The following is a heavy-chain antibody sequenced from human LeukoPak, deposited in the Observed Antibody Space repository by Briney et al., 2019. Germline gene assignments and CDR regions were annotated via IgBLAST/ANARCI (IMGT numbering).Heavy chain of an antibody. Sequence: SETLSLTCAVYGGSFSGYYWSWIRQPPGKGLEWIGYIYYSGSTNYNPSLKSRVTISVDTSKNQFSLKLSSVTAADTAVYYCARRGYYDSSGYYYGVHAFDIWGQGTMVTVSS. J-gene: IGHJ3*02. CDR1: GGSFSGYY. D-gene: IGHD3-22*01. V-gene: IGHV4-59*01. CDR2: IYYSGST. CDR3: ARRGYYDSSGYYYGVHAFDI.